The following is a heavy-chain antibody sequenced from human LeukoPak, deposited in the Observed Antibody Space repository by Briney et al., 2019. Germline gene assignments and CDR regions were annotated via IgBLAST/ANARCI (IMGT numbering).Heavy chain of an antibody. CDR3: ARGFGGVGYCSGGSCYHSY. Sequence: GGSLRLSCAASGFTFSSYSMNWVRQAPGKGLEWVSYISSSSSTIYYADSVKGRFTISRDNAKNSLYLQMNSLRAEDTAVYYCARGFGGVGYCSGGSCYHSYWGQGTLVTVSS. CDR1: GFTFSSYS. CDR2: ISSSSSTI. D-gene: IGHD2-15*01. J-gene: IGHJ4*02. V-gene: IGHV3-48*01.